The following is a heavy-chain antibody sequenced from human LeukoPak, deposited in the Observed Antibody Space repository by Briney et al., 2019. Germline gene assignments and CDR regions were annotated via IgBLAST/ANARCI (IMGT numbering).Heavy chain of an antibody. D-gene: IGHD3-10*01. CDR2: IYYSGST. CDR1: GGSISSGGYY. J-gene: IGHJ5*02. CDR3: ARDQREPYGSGSFEFDP. V-gene: IGHV4-31*03. Sequence: SQTLSLTCTVSGGSISSGGYYWSWIRQHPGKGLEWIGDIYYSGSTYYNPSLKSRVIISVDTSKNQFSLKLSSVTAADTAVYYCARDQREPYGSGSFEFDPWGQRTLITVSS.